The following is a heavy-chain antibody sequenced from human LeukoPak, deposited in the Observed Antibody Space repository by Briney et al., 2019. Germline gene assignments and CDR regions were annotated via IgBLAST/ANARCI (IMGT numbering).Heavy chain of an antibody. CDR2: IYTSGST. CDR1: GGSISSYY. CDR3: ARGTRIMITFGGAKGIAFDI. Sequence: SETLSLTCTVSGGSISSYYWSWIRQPAGKGLEWIGRIYTSGSTNYNPSLKSRVTMSVDTSKNQFSLKLGSVTAADTAVYYCARGTRIMITFGGAKGIAFDIWGQGTMVTVSS. J-gene: IGHJ3*02. D-gene: IGHD3-16*01. V-gene: IGHV4-4*07.